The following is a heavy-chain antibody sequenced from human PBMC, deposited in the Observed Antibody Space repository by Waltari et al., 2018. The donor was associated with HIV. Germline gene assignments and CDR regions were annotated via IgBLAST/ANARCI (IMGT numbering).Heavy chain of an antibody. D-gene: IGHD3-16*02. V-gene: IGHV1-69*01. CDR3: ARGSWDYVWGSYQTIRYFDY. Sequence: QVQLVQSGAEVKKPGSSVKVSCKASGGPFSSYAISWVRQAPGQELEWMGGIIPIFGTANYAQKFQGRVTITADESTSTAYMELSSLRSEDTAVYYCARGSWDYVWGSYQTIRYFDYWGQGTLVTVSS. CDR1: GGPFSSYA. CDR2: IIPIFGTA. J-gene: IGHJ4*02.